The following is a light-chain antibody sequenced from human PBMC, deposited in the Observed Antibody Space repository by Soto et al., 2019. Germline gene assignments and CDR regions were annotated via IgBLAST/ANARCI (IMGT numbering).Light chain of an antibody. V-gene: IGKV1-27*01. CDR1: LAISNY. CDR2: GAS. CDR3: QRYNTVPWT. J-gene: IGKJ1*01. Sequence: DIQMTQSPSSLSAFVGDSVTITCRASLAISNYLAWYQQKPGKVPKLLIYGASTLQSGVPSRFAGSGSGTEFSLTITSLQPEDVATYYCQRYNTVPWTFGQGTKVEIK.